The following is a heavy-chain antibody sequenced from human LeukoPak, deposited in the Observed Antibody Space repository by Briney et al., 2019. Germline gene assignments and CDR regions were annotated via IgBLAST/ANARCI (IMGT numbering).Heavy chain of an antibody. CDR3: AKADMIVVVTLEY. J-gene: IGHJ4*02. CDR1: GFTFSSYG. CDR2: IRYDGSNK. D-gene: IGHD3-22*01. V-gene: IGHV3-30*02. Sequence: GGSLRLSCAASGFTFSSYGMHWVRQAPGKGLEWVAFIRYDGSNKYYADSVKGRSTISRDNSKNTLYLQMNSLRAEDTAVYYCAKADMIVVVTLEYWGQGTLVTVSS.